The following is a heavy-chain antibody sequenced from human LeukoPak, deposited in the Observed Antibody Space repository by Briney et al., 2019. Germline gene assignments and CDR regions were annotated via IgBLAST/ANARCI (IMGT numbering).Heavy chain of an antibody. J-gene: IGHJ3*02. Sequence: AGGSLRLSCAASGFTFTNYAMNWVRQAPGKGLEWVSTLSPSGADTYYADSVKGRFTISRDISKNTLYLQMNSLRAEDTAVYYCARRAYNWGAFDIWGQGTMVTVSS. CDR2: LSPSGADT. D-gene: IGHD5-24*01. CDR3: ARRAYNWGAFDI. CDR1: GFTFTNYA. V-gene: IGHV3-23*01.